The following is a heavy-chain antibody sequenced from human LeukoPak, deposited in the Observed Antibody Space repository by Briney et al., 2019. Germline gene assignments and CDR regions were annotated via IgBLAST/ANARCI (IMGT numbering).Heavy chain of an antibody. CDR1: GFTFSHYG. CDR3: ARVGGNIVTTTEGYFDY. D-gene: IGHD5-12*01. Sequence: AGGSLRLSCAASGFTFSHYGMNWVRQAPGKGLEWVSSISTSSSYIYYADSVKGRFTISRDNAKNSLYLQMNSLRAEDTAVYYCARVGGNIVTTTEGYFDYWGQGTLVTVSS. V-gene: IGHV3-21*01. J-gene: IGHJ4*02. CDR2: ISTSSSYI.